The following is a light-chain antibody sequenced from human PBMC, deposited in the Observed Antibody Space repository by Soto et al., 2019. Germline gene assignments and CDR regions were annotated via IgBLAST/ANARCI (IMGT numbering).Light chain of an antibody. J-gene: IGLJ2*01. Sequence: QSVLTQPASVSGSPGQSITISCTGTSSDVGDYNYVSWYQQHPGKAPKLMIYEVSHRPSGVSNRFSGSKSGYTASLTISGLQDEDDADYYCSSYISNSIVVFGGGTKLTVL. CDR1: SSDVGDYNY. CDR2: EVS. V-gene: IGLV2-14*01. CDR3: SSYISNSIVV.